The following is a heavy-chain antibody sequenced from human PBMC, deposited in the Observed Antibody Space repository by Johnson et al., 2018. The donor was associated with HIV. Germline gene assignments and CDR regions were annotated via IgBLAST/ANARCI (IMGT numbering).Heavy chain of an antibody. Sequence: EVQLLESGGGLIQPGGSLRLSCAASAFTVSSNHMRWVRQAPGKGLEWVSVIYSGGSTYYADSVKVRFTISRDNAKNSLYLQMISLRAEDTALYYCAKDTLLESGFDIWGQGTMVTVSS. CDR2: IYSGGST. CDR1: AFTVSSNH. D-gene: IGHD3-3*02. CDR3: AKDTLLESGFDI. V-gene: IGHV3-53*01. J-gene: IGHJ3*02.